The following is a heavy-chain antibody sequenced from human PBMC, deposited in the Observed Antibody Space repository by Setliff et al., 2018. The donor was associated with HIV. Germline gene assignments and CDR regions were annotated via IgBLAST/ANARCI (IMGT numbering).Heavy chain of an antibody. J-gene: IGHJ4*02. CDR2: IYHTGST. V-gene: IGHV4-39*01. CDR3: ARSIVPVASGYYYFEY. Sequence: ASETLSLTCTVSGGSINSTSYYWGWIRQPPGNGLEWIGSIYHTGSTYYKPSLKSRVTISVDTSKNQFSLRLSSVAAGYTAVYYCARSIVPVASGYYYFEYWGQRTLVTVSS. CDR1: GGSINSTSYY. D-gene: IGHD3-3*01.